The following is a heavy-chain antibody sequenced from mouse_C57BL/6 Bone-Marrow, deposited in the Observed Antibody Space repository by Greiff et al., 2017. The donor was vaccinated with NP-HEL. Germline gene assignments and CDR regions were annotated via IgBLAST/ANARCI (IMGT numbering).Heavy chain of an antibody. V-gene: IGHV1-69*01. CDR2: IDPSDSYT. J-gene: IGHJ4*01. Sequence: QVQLQQPGAELVMPGASVKLSCKASGYTFTSYWMHWVKQRPGQGLEWIGEIDPSDSYTNYNQKFKGKSTLTVDKSSSTAYMQLSSLTSEDSAVDYCARETGPYAMDYWVQGTSVTVSS. CDR3: ARETGPYAMDY. D-gene: IGHD4-1*01. CDR1: GYTFTSYW.